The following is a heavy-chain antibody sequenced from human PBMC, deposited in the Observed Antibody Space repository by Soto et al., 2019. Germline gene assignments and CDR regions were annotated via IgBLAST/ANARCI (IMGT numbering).Heavy chain of an antibody. Sequence: EVQLLESGGGLVQPGGSLRLSCAASGFTFSSYAMSWVRQAPGKGLEWVSVISGSGGSTYYADSVKGRFTISRDNSKHTLYLQMNSLRAEDTAVDYCAKGQGELLAERAWLDPWGQGNLVTVSS. D-gene: IGHD1-26*01. CDR1: GFTFSSYA. J-gene: IGHJ5*02. V-gene: IGHV3-23*01. CDR2: ISGSGGST. CDR3: AKGQGELLAERAWLDP.